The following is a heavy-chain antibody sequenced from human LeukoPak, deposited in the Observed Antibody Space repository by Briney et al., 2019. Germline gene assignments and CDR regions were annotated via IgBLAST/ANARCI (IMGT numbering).Heavy chain of an antibody. V-gene: IGHV1-2*02. CDR2: IHPKSGGT. D-gene: IGHD6-13*01. Sequence: ASVKVSCKASGFTFTDYYIHWVRQAPGQGLEGMGSIHPKSGGTKYAQKLQGRVTVTRDTSISAAYMELSRLTSDDTAVYYCARDPPAAGSTEFDFWGQGTLVTVSS. CDR3: ARDPPAAGSTEFDF. CDR1: GFTFTDYY. J-gene: IGHJ4*02.